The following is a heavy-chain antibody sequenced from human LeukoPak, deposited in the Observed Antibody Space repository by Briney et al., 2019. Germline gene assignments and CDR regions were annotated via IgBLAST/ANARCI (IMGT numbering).Heavy chain of an antibody. V-gene: IGHV1-3*01. J-gene: IGHJ4*02. Sequence: GASVKVSCKASGYTFTSYTIHWVRQAPGQRLEWMGWINAGNGNTQYSQKFQGRVTITRDTSASAAYVDLSSLRSEDTAVYYRARDIFGTSRPSDYWGQGTLVTVSS. CDR2: INAGNGNT. CDR3: ARDIFGTSRPSDY. CDR1: GYTFTSYT. D-gene: IGHD2-2*01.